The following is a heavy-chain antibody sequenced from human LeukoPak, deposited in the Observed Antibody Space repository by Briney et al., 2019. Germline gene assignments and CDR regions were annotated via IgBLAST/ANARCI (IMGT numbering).Heavy chain of an antibody. Sequence: ASVKVSCKASGYTFTSYAIHWVRQAPGQRLEWMGWISPGNGNTKYSQKLQGRVTITRYTSASTAYMELSSLRSEDTAVYYCARASVGSFDYWGQGTLVTASS. CDR3: ARASVGSFDY. J-gene: IGHJ4*02. V-gene: IGHV1-3*01. CDR1: GYTFTSYA. D-gene: IGHD1-1*01. CDR2: ISPGNGNT.